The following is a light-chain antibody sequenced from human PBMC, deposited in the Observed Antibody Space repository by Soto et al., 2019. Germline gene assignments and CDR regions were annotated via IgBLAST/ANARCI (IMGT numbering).Light chain of an antibody. CDR2: DGS. Sequence: EIHITHSPSTLSVSAGERVTITCRARHSISSWLALYQQKPGKAPNRLIYDGSSLESGVPSRFSGSRSGTEYSLTISSRHADGVAAAYYQQYNGDTTFTFGGGTKVDIK. J-gene: IGKJ4*01. V-gene: IGKV1-5*01. CDR1: HSISSW. CDR3: QQYNGDTTFT.